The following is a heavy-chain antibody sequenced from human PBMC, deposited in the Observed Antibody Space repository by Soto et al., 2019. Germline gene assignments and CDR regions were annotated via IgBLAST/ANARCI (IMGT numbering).Heavy chain of an antibody. V-gene: IGHV5-51*01. CDR1: GYSFTNYW. J-gene: IGHJ5*02. CDR2: IYPGDSDT. Sequence: PGESLKISCKGSGYSFTNYWVGWVRQMPGKGLEWMGIIYPGDSDTRYSPSFQGQVTISADKSISTAYLQWSSLKASDTAMYYCARSTEFWSGYYSPQRWGWFDPWGQGTLVTVSS. CDR3: ARSTEFWSGYYSPQRWGWFDP. D-gene: IGHD3-3*01.